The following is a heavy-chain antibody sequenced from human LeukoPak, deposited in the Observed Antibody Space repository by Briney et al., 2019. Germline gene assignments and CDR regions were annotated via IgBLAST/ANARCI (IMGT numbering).Heavy chain of an antibody. Sequence: ASVKVSCKASGYTFTGYYMHWVRQAPGQGLEWMGWINPNSGATHYSQKFQGRVTLTRDTSISTAYMELSSLRSDDTVIHYCARKTRAISAPDYWGQGTLVTVSS. D-gene: IGHD6-13*01. J-gene: IGHJ4*02. CDR1: GYTFTGYY. V-gene: IGHV1-2*02. CDR2: INPNSGAT. CDR3: ARKTRAISAPDY.